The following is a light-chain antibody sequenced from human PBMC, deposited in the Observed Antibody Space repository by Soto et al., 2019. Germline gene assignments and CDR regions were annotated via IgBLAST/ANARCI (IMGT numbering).Light chain of an antibody. CDR2: KAS. Sequence: DIQMTQSPSTLSASVGDRVTITCRASQSISSWLAWYQQKPGKAPKLLIYKASSLESGVPSRFSGSGSGTEFTLIISSLQPDDFATYYCQQYNSSSPETFGQGTKVEIK. CDR1: QSISSW. J-gene: IGKJ1*01. V-gene: IGKV1-5*03. CDR3: QQYNSSSPET.